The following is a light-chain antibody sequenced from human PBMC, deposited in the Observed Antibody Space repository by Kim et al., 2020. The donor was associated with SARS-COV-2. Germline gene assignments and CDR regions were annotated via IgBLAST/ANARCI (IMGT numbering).Light chain of an antibody. CDR1: SLRSYY. CDR2: GKN. Sequence: SSELTQDPAVSVALGQTVRITCQGDSLRSYYASWYQQKPGQAPVLVIYGKNNRPSGIPDRFSGSSSGNTASLTITGAQAEDEADYYCNSRDSSGNHLKLWVFGGGTQLTVL. CDR3: NSRDSSGNHLKLWV. V-gene: IGLV3-19*01. J-gene: IGLJ3*02.